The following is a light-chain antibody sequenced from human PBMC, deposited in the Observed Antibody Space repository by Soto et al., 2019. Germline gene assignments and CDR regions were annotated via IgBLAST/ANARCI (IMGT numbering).Light chain of an antibody. CDR3: ATWDDSLDGYV. V-gene: IGLV1-44*01. CDR1: SSNIGSNT. Sequence: QSVLTQPPSASGTPGQRVTISCSGSSSNIGSNTVNWYQQLPGTAPKLLIYSHNQRPSGVPDRFSVSKSGTSASLAISGLQSEAEADYYCATWDDSLDGYVFGTGTKLTVL. J-gene: IGLJ1*01. CDR2: SHN.